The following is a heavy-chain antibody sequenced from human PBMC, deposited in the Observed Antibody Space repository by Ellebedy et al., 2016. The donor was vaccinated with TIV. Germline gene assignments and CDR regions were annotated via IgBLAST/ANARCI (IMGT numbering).Heavy chain of an antibody. D-gene: IGHD3-10*01. CDR1: GFTFSSYD. CDR3: VPLGDWESPPVDH. V-gene: IGHV3-64D*09. Sequence: GESLKISCAASGFTFSSYDMHWVRQAPGKGLEYVSSISHHGRFQYYLDSVKGRFTISRDNSRDTMYLQMNSLRPEDTAVYYSVPLGDWESPPVDHWGRGTLLTVSS. J-gene: IGHJ4*02. CDR2: ISHHGRFQ.